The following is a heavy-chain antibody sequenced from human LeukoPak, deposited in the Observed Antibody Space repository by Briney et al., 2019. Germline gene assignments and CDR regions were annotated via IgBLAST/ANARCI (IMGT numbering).Heavy chain of an antibody. J-gene: IGHJ4*02. Sequence: GGSLRLSCAASGFTFSSYAMHWVRQAPGKGLEWVAVISYDGSNKYYADSVKGRFTISRDNSKNTLYLQMNSLRAEDTAVYYCARGGDNSGSVKRPCDSWGQGTLVTVSS. V-gene: IGHV3-30-3*01. CDR3: ARGGDNSGSVKRPCDS. CDR1: GFTFSSYA. CDR2: ISYDGSNK. D-gene: IGHD3-22*01.